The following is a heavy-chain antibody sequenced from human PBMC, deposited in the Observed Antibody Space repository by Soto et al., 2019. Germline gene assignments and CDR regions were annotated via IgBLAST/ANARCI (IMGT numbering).Heavy chain of an antibody. V-gene: IGHV5-51*01. D-gene: IGHD3-10*01. CDR3: ARHSRITMVRGISPGRIDP. CDR2: IYPGDSDT. J-gene: IGHJ5*02. Sequence: GESLKISCKGSGYSFTSYWIGWVRQMPGKGLEWMGIIYPGDSDTRYSRSFQGQVTISDAKSISTAYLQWSSLKASDSAMYYCARHSRITMVRGISPGRIDPWGQGTLVTVSS. CDR1: GYSFTSYW.